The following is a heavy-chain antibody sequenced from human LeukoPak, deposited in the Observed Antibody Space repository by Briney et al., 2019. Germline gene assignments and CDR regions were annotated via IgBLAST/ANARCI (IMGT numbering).Heavy chain of an antibody. V-gene: IGHV3-23*01. CDR1: GFTFSSYG. CDR2: ISGSGSSK. J-gene: IGHJ4*02. Sequence: GGSLRLSCAASGFTFSSYGMSWVRQAPGKGLEWVSTISGSGSSKYYAGSVKGRFTISRDNSKNTLYLQMNSLRAEDTAVYYCARRAGAYSHPYDYWGQGTLVTVSS. D-gene: IGHD4/OR15-4a*01. CDR3: ARRAGAYSHPYDY.